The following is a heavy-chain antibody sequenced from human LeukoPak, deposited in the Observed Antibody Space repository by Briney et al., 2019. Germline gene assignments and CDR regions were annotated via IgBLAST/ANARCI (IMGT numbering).Heavy chain of an antibody. D-gene: IGHD3-10*02. CDR1: GFTFSASA. Sequence: PGGSLRLSCEASGFTFSASAMTWVRQAPGKGLEWVSSIGSDNTPHYSESVKGRFAISRDNSKSMLFLQLNSLRAVDTALYYCVRDLHYYVAMDLWGQGTTVTVSS. CDR2: IGSDNTP. J-gene: IGHJ6*02. CDR3: VRDLHYYVAMDL. V-gene: IGHV3-23*01.